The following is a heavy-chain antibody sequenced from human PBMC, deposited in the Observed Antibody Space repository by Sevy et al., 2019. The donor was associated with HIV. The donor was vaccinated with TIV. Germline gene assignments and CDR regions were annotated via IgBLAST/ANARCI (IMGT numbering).Heavy chain of an antibody. Sequence: GGSLRLSCAASGFTFVNAWMSWVRQAPGKGLEWVGCIKRKGGGGTIDYAAPVKGRFSISRDDSKNTMYLQMNSLKIEDTALYYCTRDDEDYYIFNFWGQWTTVTVSS. V-gene: IGHV3-15*07. CDR2: IKRKGGGGTI. D-gene: IGHD1-26*01. CDR3: TRDDEDYYIFNF. CDR1: GFTFVNAW. J-gene: IGHJ6*02.